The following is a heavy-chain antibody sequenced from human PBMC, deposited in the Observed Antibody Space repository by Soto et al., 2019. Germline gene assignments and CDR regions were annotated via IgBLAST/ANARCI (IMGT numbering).Heavy chain of an antibody. Sequence: QVQLQESGPGLVKPSQTLSLTCTVSGGSISSGDYYWSWIRQPPGKGLEWIGYIYYSGSTYYNPSLKSRVTISVDTSKNQCALKLSSVTAADTAVYYCARGSRWNSSGRLRYYFDYWGQGTLVTVSS. D-gene: IGHD3-22*01. CDR3: ARGSRWNSSGRLRYYFDY. CDR1: GGSISSGDYY. V-gene: IGHV4-30-4*01. CDR2: IYYSGST. J-gene: IGHJ4*02.